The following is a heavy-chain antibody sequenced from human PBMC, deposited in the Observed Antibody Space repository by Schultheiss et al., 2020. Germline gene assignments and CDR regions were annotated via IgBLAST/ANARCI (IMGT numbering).Heavy chain of an antibody. J-gene: IGHJ6*02. D-gene: IGHD3-10*01. V-gene: IGHV3-23*01. CDR2: ISGSGTNT. Sequence: GGSLRLSCAASGFTFSSYAMSWVRQAPGKGLEWVSAISGSGTNTYYADSVKGRFTISRDNSKKTLYLQMNSLRAEDTAVYYCAKEGDKGYGMDVWGQGTTVTVSS. CDR3: AKEGDKGYGMDV. CDR1: GFTFSSYA.